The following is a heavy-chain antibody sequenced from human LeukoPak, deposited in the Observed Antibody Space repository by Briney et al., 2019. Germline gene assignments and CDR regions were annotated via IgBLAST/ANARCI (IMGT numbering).Heavy chain of an antibody. CDR2: ISSSSSYI. CDR1: GFTVSSNY. CDR3: ARDYYDSSGYWFDY. D-gene: IGHD3-22*01. J-gene: IGHJ4*02. Sequence: PGGSLRLSCAASGFTVSSNYMSWVRQAPGKGLEWVSSISSSSSYIYYADSVKGRFTISRDNAKNSLYLQMNSLRAEDTAVYYCARDYYDSSGYWFDYWGQGTLVTVSS. V-gene: IGHV3-21*01.